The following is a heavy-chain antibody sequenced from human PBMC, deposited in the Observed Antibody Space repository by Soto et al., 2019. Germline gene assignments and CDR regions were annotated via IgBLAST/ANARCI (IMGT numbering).Heavy chain of an antibody. D-gene: IGHD3-9*01. CDR2: FDPEDGET. Sequence: GASVKVSCTVSGYTLTELSRHWVRQAPGKGLEWMGGFDPEDGETIYAQKFQGRVTMTEDTSTDTAYMELSSLRSEDTAVYYCATVNGRYFDWFPNWFDPWGQGTLVTVSS. J-gene: IGHJ5*02. V-gene: IGHV1-24*01. CDR1: GYTLTELS. CDR3: ATVNGRYFDWFPNWFDP.